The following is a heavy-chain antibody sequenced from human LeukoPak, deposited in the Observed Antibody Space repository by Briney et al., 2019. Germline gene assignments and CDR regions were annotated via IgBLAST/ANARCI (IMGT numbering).Heavy chain of an antibody. J-gene: IGHJ4*02. D-gene: IGHD3-3*01. Sequence: GGSLRLSCTASGFTLGDYAMSWVREAPGKGLEWVGFIRSKAYGGTTEYAASVKGRFTISRDDSKSIAYLQMNSVKTEDTAVYYCTRGGRFRGYFDYWGQGTLVTVSS. V-gene: IGHV3-49*04. CDR1: GFTLGDYA. CDR2: IRSKAYGGTT. CDR3: TRGGRFRGYFDY.